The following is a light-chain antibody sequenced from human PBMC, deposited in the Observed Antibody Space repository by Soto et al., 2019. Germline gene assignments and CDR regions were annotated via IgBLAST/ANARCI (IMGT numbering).Light chain of an antibody. V-gene: IGKV1-39*01. Sequence: DIQMTQSPSSLSASVGDRVTITCRTSQTIDSHLSWYQQKPGKAPKLLIYDASNLQSGVPSTFSGGGSGTVFTLIIASLQPEDFATYFCHQSYSIPNTFGQGTKVDIK. CDR2: DAS. CDR3: HQSYSIPNT. J-gene: IGKJ2*01. CDR1: QTIDSH.